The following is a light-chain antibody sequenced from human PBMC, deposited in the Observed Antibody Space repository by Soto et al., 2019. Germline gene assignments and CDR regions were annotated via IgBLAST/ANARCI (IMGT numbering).Light chain of an antibody. CDR2: DTS. CDR3: LLSYSGARGV. J-gene: IGLJ1*01. CDR1: TGAVTSGHY. V-gene: IGLV7-46*01. Sequence: QAVVTQEPSLTVSPGETVTLTCGSSTGAVTSGHYPYWFQQKPGQAPRTLIYDTSNKHSWTPARFSGSLLGGKAALTLSGAQPEDEAEYCCLLSYSGARGVFGTGTKVTVL.